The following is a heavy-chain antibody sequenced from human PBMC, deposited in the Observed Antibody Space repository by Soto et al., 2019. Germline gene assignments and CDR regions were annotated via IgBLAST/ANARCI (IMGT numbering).Heavy chain of an antibody. CDR1: GYNFTNYH. Sequence: ASVKVSCKASGYNFTNYHIHWVRQAPGQGLEWMGWISSYTGNTYYQHSANTEYAQKFQGRVSLTTDTSTTTAYLELRGLRSDDTAVYYCAKGRGDTALVSGFFYYGLDVWGQGTTVTVSS. V-gene: IGHV1-18*04. CDR3: AKGRGDTALVSGFFYYGLDV. D-gene: IGHD5-18*01. J-gene: IGHJ6*02. CDR2: ISSYTGNTYYQHSANT.